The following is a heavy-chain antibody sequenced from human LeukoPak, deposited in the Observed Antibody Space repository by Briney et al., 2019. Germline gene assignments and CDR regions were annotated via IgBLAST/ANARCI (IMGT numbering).Heavy chain of an antibody. CDR2: IIPIFGTA. CDR3: AILQKKNYYYYYYMDV. J-gene: IGHJ6*03. Sequence: SVKVSCKASGGTFSSYVISWVRQAPGQGLEWMGGIIPIFGTANYAQKFQGRVTITTDESTSTAYMELSSLRSEDTAVYYCAILQKKNYYYYYYMDVWGKGTTVTVSS. V-gene: IGHV1-69*05. CDR1: GGTFSSYV.